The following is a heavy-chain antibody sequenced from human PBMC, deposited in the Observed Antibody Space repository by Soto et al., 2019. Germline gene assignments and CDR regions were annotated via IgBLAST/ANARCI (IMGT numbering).Heavy chain of an antibody. CDR1: GGTFSSYA. CDR2: IIPVFGTA. D-gene: IGHD1-26*01. V-gene: IGHV1-69*12. Sequence: QVQLVQSGAEVKKPGSSVKVSCKASGGTFSSYAISWVRQAPGQGLEWMGGIIPVFGTANYAQKFQGRVTITADESTSTAYMELSSLRSEDTAVYYCARDRRSIVGATYYFDYWGQGTLVTVSS. J-gene: IGHJ4*02. CDR3: ARDRRSIVGATYYFDY.